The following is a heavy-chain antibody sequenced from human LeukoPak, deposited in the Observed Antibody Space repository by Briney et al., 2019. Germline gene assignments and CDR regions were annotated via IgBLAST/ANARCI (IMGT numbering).Heavy chain of an antibody. Sequence: GGSLRLSCAASGFTFRSIAMTWVRQAPGKGLEWVSSIRSNGDTTYNADSVKGRFTISRDISENTLFLQMNSLRPEDTAVYYCARGLYGGNSGVDYWGQGALVSVSS. CDR1: GFTFRSIA. V-gene: IGHV3-23*01. D-gene: IGHD4-23*01. CDR3: ARGLYGGNSGVDY. J-gene: IGHJ4*02. CDR2: IRSNGDTT.